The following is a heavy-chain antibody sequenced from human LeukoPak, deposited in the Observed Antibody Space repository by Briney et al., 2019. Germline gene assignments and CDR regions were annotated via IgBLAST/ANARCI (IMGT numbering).Heavy chain of an antibody. CDR1: GFTFSSYG. CDR2: IRYDGSNK. Sequence: SGGSLRLSCAASGFTFSSYGMHWVRQAPGKGLEWVAFIRYDGSNKYYADSVKGRFTISRDNSKNTLYLQMNSLRAEDTAVYYCAKASGIQLWLYYFDYWGQGTLVTVSS. J-gene: IGHJ4*02. CDR3: AKASGIQLWLYYFDY. V-gene: IGHV3-30*02. D-gene: IGHD5-18*01.